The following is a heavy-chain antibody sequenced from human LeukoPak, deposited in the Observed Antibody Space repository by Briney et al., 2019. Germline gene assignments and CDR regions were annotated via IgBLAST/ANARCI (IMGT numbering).Heavy chain of an antibody. V-gene: IGHV7-4-1*02. CDR3: ARGGAIIAVADYFDY. Sequence: ASVKVSCKASGYTFTSYAMNWVRQAPGQGLEWMGWINTNTGNPTYAQGFTGRFVFSLDTSVSTAYLQISSLKAEDTAVYYCARGGAIIAVADYFDYWGQGTLVTVSS. J-gene: IGHJ4*02. CDR1: GYTFTSYA. D-gene: IGHD6-19*01. CDR2: INTNTGNP.